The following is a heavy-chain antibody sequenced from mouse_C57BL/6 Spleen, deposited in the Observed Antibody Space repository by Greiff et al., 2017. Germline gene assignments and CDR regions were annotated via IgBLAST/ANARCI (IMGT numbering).Heavy chain of an antibody. D-gene: IGHD4-1*01. V-gene: IGHV5-17*01. J-gene: IGHJ2*01. CDR1: GFTFSDYG. CDR3: AREGTGTSYYFDY. Sequence: EVKLQESGGGLVKPGGSLKLSCAASGFTFSDYGMHWVRQAPEKGLEWVAYISSGSSTIYYADTVKGRFTISRDNAKNTLLLQMTSLRSEDTAMYYCAREGTGTSYYFDYWGQGTTLTVSS. CDR2: ISSGSSTI.